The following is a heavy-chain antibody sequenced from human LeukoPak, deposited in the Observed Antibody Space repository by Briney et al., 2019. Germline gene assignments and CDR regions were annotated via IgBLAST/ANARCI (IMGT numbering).Heavy chain of an antibody. CDR1: GFTFSSYS. CDR2: ISSSSSYI. V-gene: IGHV3-21*01. D-gene: IGHD3-3*01. CDR3: ARDTNGYYDFWSGSPGYYGMDV. J-gene: IGHJ6*02. Sequence: GGSLRLSCAASGFTFSSYSMTWVRQAPGKGLEWVSSISSSSSYIYYADSVKGRFTISRDNSKNTLYLQMNSLRAEDTAVYYCARDTNGYYDFWSGSPGYYGMDVWGQGTTVTVSS.